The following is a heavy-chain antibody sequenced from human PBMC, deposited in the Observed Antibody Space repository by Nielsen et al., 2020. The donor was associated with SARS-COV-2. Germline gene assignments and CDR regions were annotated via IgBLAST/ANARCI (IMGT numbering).Heavy chain of an antibody. V-gene: IGHV3-33*01. CDR1: GFTFSSYG. J-gene: IGHJ4*02. CDR3: ARDEDSSGDY. D-gene: IGHD3-22*01. Sequence: GESLKISCAASGFTFSSYGMHWVRQAPGKGLEWVAVIWYDGSNKYYADSVKGRFTISRDNSKNTLYLQMNSLRAEDTAVYYCARDEDSSGDYWGQGTLVTVSS. CDR2: IWYDGSNK.